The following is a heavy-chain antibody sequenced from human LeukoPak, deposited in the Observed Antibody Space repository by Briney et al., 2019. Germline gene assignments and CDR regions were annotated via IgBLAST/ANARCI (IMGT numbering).Heavy chain of an antibody. CDR2: VMSGRGST. CDR1: GFIVSDYS. V-gene: IGHV3-11*05. Sequence: GGSLRLSCAASGFIVSDYSISWIRQSPGKGPEWISYVMSGRGSTNYADSVKGRFTISRDNAKNSVALQLDGLRADDTAVYFCTRERRGSYYAFESWGQGTLVTVSS. J-gene: IGHJ4*02. CDR3: TRERRGSYYAFES. D-gene: IGHD3-16*01.